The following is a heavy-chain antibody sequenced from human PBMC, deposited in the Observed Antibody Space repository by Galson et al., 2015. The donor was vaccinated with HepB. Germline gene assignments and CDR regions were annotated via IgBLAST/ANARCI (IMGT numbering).Heavy chain of an antibody. J-gene: IGHJ4*02. V-gene: IGHV3-7*04. Sequence: SLRLSCAASGFAFSNAWMTWVRQAPGKGLEWVATIKGDGTEKKYVDSVKGRFTNSRDNAQNSLFLQMNSLRVEDTAVCYCARGMTTFSYWGLGTLVTVSS. D-gene: IGHD4-11*01. CDR2: IKGDGTEK. CDR1: GFAFSNAW. CDR3: ARGMTTFSY.